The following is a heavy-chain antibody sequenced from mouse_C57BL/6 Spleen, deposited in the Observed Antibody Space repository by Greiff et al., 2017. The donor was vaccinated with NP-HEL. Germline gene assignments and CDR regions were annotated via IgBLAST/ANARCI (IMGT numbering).Heavy chain of an antibody. D-gene: IGHD2-3*01. Sequence: EVKLMESGAELVKPGASVKLSCTASGFNIKDYYMHWVKQRTEQGLEWIGRIDPEDGETKYAPKFQGKATITADTSSNTAYLQLSSLTSEDTAVYYCARSWWLLRYFDYWGQGTTLTVSS. CDR2: IDPEDGET. CDR3: ARSWWLLRYFDY. CDR1: GFNIKDYY. J-gene: IGHJ2*01. V-gene: IGHV14-2*01.